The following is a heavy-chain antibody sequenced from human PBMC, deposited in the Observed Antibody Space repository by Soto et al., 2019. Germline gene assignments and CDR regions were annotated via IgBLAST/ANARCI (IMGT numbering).Heavy chain of an antibody. V-gene: IGHV4-30-4*01. CDR2: IYYSGST. J-gene: IGHJ4*02. CDR3: ARAPRGYGGNSGQTYYFDY. CDR1: GGSISSGDYY. D-gene: IGHD4-17*01. Sequence: QVQLQESGPGLVKPSQTLSLTCTVSGGSISSGDYYWSWIRQPPGKGLEWIGYIYYSGSTYYNPSLKSRVTISVDTSKNQFSLKLSSVTAADTAVYYCARAPRGYGGNSGQTYYFDYWGQGTLVTVSS.